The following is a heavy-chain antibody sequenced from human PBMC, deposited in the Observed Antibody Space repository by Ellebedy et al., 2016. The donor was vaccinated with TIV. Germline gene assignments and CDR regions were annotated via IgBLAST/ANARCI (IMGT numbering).Heavy chain of an antibody. V-gene: IGHV3-30*03. CDR2: ISYAGTNK. J-gene: IGHJ4*02. D-gene: IGHD6-13*01. CDR1: GLTFRSYY. Sequence: GESLKISCAASGLTFRSYYVHWVRQAPGKGLEWVAAISYAGTNKEYADYVKGRFTISRDNSKNTVYLQMNSLRAEDTAVYYCARGGFGSWFDYWGQGTLATVSS. CDR3: ARGGFGSWFDY.